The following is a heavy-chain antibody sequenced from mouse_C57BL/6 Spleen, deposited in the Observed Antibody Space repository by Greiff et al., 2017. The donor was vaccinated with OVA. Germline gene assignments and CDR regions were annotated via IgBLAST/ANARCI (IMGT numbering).Heavy chain of an antibody. D-gene: IGHD2-5*01. CDR2: IDPSDSET. CDR1: GYTFTSYW. V-gene: IGHV1-52*01. Sequence: QVQLQQPGAELVRPGSSVKLSCKASGYTFTSYWMHWVKQRPIQGLEWIGNIDPSDSETHYNQKFKDKATLTVDKSSSTAYMQLSSLTSEDSAVYYCGYYSNPYAMDYWGQGTSVTVSS. CDR3: GYYSNPYAMDY. J-gene: IGHJ4*01.